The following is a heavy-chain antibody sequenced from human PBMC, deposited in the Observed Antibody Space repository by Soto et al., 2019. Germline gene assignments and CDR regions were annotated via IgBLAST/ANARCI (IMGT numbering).Heavy chain of an antibody. Sequence: SETLSLTCTVSGASVSSSTYYWGWIRQTPGKGLEWIGTIYHSGSTSYNPSLKSRITISVDTSKNHFSLHLTSVTAADTAVYYCAASPSTVVSRFSLGDYWGQGTLVTVSS. D-gene: IGHD4-17*01. CDR2: IYHSGST. J-gene: IGHJ4*02. V-gene: IGHV4-39*02. CDR3: AASPSTVVSRFSLGDY. CDR1: GASVSSSTYY.